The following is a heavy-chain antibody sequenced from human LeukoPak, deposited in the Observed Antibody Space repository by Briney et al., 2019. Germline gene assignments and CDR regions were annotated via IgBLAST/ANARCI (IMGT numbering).Heavy chain of an antibody. Sequence: SETLSLTCTVSGGSISSSNYYWGWIRQPPGKGLEWIVSIYYSGSTFYNPSLKSRVIISVDTSKNQFSLQLSSVTAADTAVYYCARPRGVVTTNYNIDAFDIWGQGTMVTVSS. CDR2: IYYSGST. CDR3: ARPRGVVTTNYNIDAFDI. CDR1: GGSISSSNYY. J-gene: IGHJ3*02. V-gene: IGHV4-39*01. D-gene: IGHD2-21*02.